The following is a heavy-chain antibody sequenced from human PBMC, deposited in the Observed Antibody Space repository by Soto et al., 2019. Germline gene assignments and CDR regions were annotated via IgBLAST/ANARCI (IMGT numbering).Heavy chain of an antibody. CDR2: ISSSGGIT. J-gene: IGHJ4*02. CDR1: GFTFSSYA. V-gene: IGHV3-64*01. Sequence: EVQLVESGGGLVQPGGSLRLSCAASGFTFSSYAMHWVRQAPGKGLEYVSVISSSGGITYYASSVKGRFTISRDNCKNTLYLQMGSLRAEDMAMYYCARTSQYYFDYWGQGTLVTVSS. CDR3: ARTSQYYFDY.